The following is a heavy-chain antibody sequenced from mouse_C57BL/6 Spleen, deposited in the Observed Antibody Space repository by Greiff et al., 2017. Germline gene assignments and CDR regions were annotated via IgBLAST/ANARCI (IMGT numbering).Heavy chain of an antibody. Sequence: EVHLVESGGGLVKPGGSLKLSCAASGFTFSDYGMHWVRQAPEKGLEWVAYISSGSSTIYYADTVKGRFTISRDNAKNTLFLQMTSLRSEDTAMYYCATYYDYFWYFDVWGTGTTVTVSS. CDR3: ATYYDYFWYFDV. CDR2: ISSGSSTI. CDR1: GFTFSDYG. V-gene: IGHV5-17*01. D-gene: IGHD2-4*01. J-gene: IGHJ1*03.